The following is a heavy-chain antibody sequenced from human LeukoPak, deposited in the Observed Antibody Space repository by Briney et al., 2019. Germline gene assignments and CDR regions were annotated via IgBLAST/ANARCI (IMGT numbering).Heavy chain of an antibody. CDR2: IYSSGST. CDR1: GGSISSYY. CDR3: AKVAVTGYNWFDP. V-gene: IGHV4-4*07. J-gene: IGHJ5*02. Sequence: SETLSLTCTVSGGSISSYYWSWIRQPAGKGLEWIGRIYSSGSTNYNPSFQSRVTMSLDTSKSQFSLKLSSVTAVDTAVYYCAKVAVTGYNWFDPWGQGTLVTVSS. D-gene: IGHD2-21*02.